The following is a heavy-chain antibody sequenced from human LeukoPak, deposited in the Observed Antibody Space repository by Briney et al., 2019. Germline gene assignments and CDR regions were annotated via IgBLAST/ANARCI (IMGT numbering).Heavy chain of an antibody. Sequence: GGSLRLSCAASGFTFSNYWMSWVRQTPGKGLEWVANIEEDGSDKYYVDSLKGRFTISRDNAKNSLCLQMNSLRAEDTAVYYCAKDRTRQAYWGQGTLVTVSS. V-gene: IGHV3-7*03. CDR2: IEEDGSDK. J-gene: IGHJ4*02. CDR3: AKDRTRQAY. CDR1: GFTFSNYW. D-gene: IGHD3-3*01.